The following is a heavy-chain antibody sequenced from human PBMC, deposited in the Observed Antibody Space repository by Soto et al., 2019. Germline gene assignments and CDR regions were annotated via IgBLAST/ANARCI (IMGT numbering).Heavy chain of an antibody. V-gene: IGHV3-23*01. D-gene: IGHD6-19*01. Sequence: GGSLRLSCAASGFTFSSYVMNWVRQAPGKGLEWVSGISGSGGTTYYADSVKGRFTISRDNSKNTLYLQMNSLRAEDTAVYYCAKGERQWLVTSDCIYWAQGALVTVSS. J-gene: IGHJ4*02. CDR3: AKGERQWLVTSDCIY. CDR2: ISGSGGTT. CDR1: GFTFSSYV.